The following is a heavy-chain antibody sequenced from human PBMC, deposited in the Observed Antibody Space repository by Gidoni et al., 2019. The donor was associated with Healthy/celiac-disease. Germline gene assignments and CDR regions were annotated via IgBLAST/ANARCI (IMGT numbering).Heavy chain of an antibody. CDR3: ASGGAVAGGGFDY. Sequence: QVHLVQSGAEGKKPGSSVKVSCKASGGPFSSYAISWVRQAPGQGLEWMGGLIPIFCTANYAQKFQGRVTITAYESTSTAYMELSSLRSEDTAVYYCASGGAVAGGGFDYWGQGTLVTVSS. CDR2: LIPIFCTA. J-gene: IGHJ4*02. D-gene: IGHD6-19*01. CDR1: GGPFSSYA. V-gene: IGHV1-69*01.